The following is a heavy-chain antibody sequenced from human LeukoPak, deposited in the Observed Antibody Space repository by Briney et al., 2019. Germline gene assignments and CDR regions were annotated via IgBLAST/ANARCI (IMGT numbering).Heavy chain of an antibody. D-gene: IGHD3-22*01. V-gene: IGHV4-59*01. CDR1: GGSISSYY. CDR3: ARRYYDSSGYFDY. Sequence: SETLSLTCTVSGGSISSYYWSWIRQPPGKGLEWIGSTQYSRSTNYNSSLKSRVTISFDTSKNQFSLKVSSVTAADTAVYYCARRYYDSSGYFDYWGQGTLVTVSS. J-gene: IGHJ4*02. CDR2: TQYSRST.